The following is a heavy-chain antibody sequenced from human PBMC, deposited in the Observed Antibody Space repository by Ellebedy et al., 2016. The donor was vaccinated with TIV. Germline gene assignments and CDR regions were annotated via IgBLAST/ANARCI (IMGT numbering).Heavy chain of an antibody. V-gene: IGHV4-31*03. CDR2: MYYSGST. CDR3: ARGSPAYSSTFFDN. CDR1: GGSISRGGYY. Sequence: MPSETLSLTCTVSGGSISRGGYYWSWIRQSPGQGPEWIVYMYYSGSTYHNPSPKRRATISVDTSKNQFSLNLISVTAADTAVYYCARGSPAYSSTFFDNWGQGTLVTVSS. J-gene: IGHJ4*02. D-gene: IGHD6-19*01.